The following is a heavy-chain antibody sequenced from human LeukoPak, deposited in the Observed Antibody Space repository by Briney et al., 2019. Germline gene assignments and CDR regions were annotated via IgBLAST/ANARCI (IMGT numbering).Heavy chain of an antibody. CDR1: GFTFSDYS. Sequence: GGSLRLSCAASGFTFSDYSMNWVRQAPGKGLEWVSSISSTSSYIYYADSVKGRFTISRDNAKNSLFLQMNSLRAEDTAVYYCAKLPGRSGVVYFDYWGQGTLVTVSS. CDR2: ISSTSSYI. J-gene: IGHJ4*02. CDR3: AKLPGRSGVVYFDY. V-gene: IGHV3-21*04. D-gene: IGHD6-25*01.